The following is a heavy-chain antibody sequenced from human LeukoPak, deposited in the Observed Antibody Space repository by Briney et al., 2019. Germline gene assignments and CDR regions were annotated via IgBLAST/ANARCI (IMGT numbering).Heavy chain of an antibody. J-gene: IGHJ4*02. CDR1: GFTFSSYA. V-gene: IGHV3-23*01. Sequence: GGSLRLSCAASGFTFSSYAMSWVRQAPGKGLEWVSAISGSGGRTYYAVSVKGRFTISRDNSKNTLYLQMNSLRAEDTAVYYCAKDIGELPYYFDYWGQGTLVTVSS. D-gene: IGHD1-26*01. CDR3: AKDIGELPYYFDY. CDR2: ISGSGGRT.